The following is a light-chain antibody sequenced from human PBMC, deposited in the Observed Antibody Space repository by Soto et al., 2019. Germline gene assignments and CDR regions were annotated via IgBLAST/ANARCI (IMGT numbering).Light chain of an antibody. CDR2: GAS. J-gene: IGKJ1*01. Sequence: LNQSPGTVSLSPGERATLSCRASQSVSNNYLAWYQQKPGQAPRLLIYGASNRATGIPDRSSGSGSGTDFTLTISRLEPEDFAVYYCQQYGSSGTFGQRTNVDIK. CDR3: QQYGSSGT. V-gene: IGKV3-20*01. CDR1: QSVSNNY.